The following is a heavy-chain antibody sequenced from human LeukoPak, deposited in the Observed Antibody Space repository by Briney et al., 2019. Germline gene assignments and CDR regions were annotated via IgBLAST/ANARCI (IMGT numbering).Heavy chain of an antibody. V-gene: IGHV1-8*01. Sequence: ASVKVSCKASGYTFTSYDINWVRQATGQGLEWMGWMNPNSGNTGYAQKFQGRVTMTRNTSISTAYMELSSLRSEDTAVYYCARGRYCSSTSCYGLDYYYYGMDVWGQGTTVTVSS. D-gene: IGHD2-2*01. CDR3: ARGRYCSSTSCYGLDYYYYGMDV. J-gene: IGHJ6*02. CDR1: GYTFTSYD. CDR2: MNPNSGNT.